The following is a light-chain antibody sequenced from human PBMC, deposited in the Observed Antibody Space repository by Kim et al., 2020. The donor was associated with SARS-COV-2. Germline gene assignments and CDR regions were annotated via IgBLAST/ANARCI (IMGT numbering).Light chain of an antibody. Sequence: QSVLTQPASVSGSPGQSITISCTGTSSDVGGYNYVSWYQQHPGKAPKLMIYDVSNRPSGVSNRFSGSKSGITASLTISGLQAEDEADYYCTSYASSGTYVFGTGTKVTVL. CDR2: DVS. V-gene: IGLV2-14*03. CDR3: TSYASSGTYV. J-gene: IGLJ1*01. CDR1: SSDVGGYNY.